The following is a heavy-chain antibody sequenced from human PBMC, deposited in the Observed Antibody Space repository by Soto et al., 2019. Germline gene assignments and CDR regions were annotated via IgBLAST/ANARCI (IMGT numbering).Heavy chain of an antibody. V-gene: IGHV3-23*01. CDR1: GFTFSSFA. D-gene: IGHD2-8*01. CDR3: ARGYCSNGVCYRAY. CDR2: ISASGAST. J-gene: IGHJ4*02. Sequence: PGGSLRLSCAASGFTFSSFALSWVRQVPRKGLEWVSSISASGASTYYADSVKGRFTISRDNSQNTLFLQMNSLRAEDTAVYYCARGYCSNGVCYRAYWGQGTLVTVSS.